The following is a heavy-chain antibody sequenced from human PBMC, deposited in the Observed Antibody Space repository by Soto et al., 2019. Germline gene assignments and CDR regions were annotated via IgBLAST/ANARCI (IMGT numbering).Heavy chain of an antibody. CDR2: IYYSGST. Sequence: SETLSLTCAVSGYSISSSNWWGLIRQPPGKGLEWIGYIYYSGSTYYNPSLKSRVTMSVDTSKNQFSLKLSSVTAVDTAVYYCARNLYENWNLAGSGWFDPWGQGTLVTVSS. V-gene: IGHV4-28*01. D-gene: IGHD1-7*01. CDR3: ARNLYENWNLAGSGWFDP. CDR1: GYSISSSNW. J-gene: IGHJ5*02.